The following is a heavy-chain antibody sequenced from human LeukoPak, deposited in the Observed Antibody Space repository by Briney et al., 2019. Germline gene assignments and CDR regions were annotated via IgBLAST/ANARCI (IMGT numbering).Heavy chain of an antibody. J-gene: IGHJ4*02. D-gene: IGHD3-3*01. CDR2: ISSSSTI. CDR1: GFTFSSYS. V-gene: IGHV3-48*01. Sequence: PGGSLRLSCAASGFTFSSYSMNWVRQAPGKGLEWVSYISSSSTIYYADSVKGRFTISRDNAKNSLYLQMNSLRAEDTAVYYCARDGLYDFWSAPRVWGQGTLVTVSS. CDR3: ARDGLYDFWSAPRV.